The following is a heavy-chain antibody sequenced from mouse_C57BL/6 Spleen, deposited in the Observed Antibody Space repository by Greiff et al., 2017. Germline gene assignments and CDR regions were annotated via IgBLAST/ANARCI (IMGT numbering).Heavy chain of an antibody. Sequence: QVQLQQSGAELVRPGASVTLSCKASGYTFTDYEMHWVKQTPVHGLEWIGAIDPEPGGTAYNQKFKGKAILTADNSSRTAYVELRSLTSEDYAVYYCGRGSEKGLAYWGQGTMVTVSA. CDR1: GYTFTDYE. CDR3: GRGSEKGLAY. CDR2: IDPEPGGT. D-gene: IGHD6-1*01. V-gene: IGHV1-15*01. J-gene: IGHJ3*01.